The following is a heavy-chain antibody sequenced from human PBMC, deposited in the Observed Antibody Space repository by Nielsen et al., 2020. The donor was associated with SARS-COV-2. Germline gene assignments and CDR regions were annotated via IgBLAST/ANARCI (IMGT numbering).Heavy chain of an antibody. V-gene: IGHV4-31*03. J-gene: IGHJ3*02. CDR2: IYYSGST. CDR3: ASLERQPSIAARPGAFDI. D-gene: IGHD6-6*01. Sequence: SETLSLTCTVSGGSISSGGYYWSWIRQHPGKGLEWIGYIYYSGSTYYNPSLKSRVTISVDTSKNQFSLKLSSVTAADTAVYYCASLERQPSIAARPGAFDIWGQGTMVTVSS. CDR1: GGSISSGGYY.